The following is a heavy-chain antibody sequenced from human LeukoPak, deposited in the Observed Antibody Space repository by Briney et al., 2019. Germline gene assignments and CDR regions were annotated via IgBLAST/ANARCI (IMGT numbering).Heavy chain of an antibody. Sequence: ASVKVSCKASGYSFTDKYMHWVRQAPGQGLEWMGWINPNSGGTNYAQKFQGRVTMTTDTSMSTAYMELSRLRSDDTAVYYCARATYYYGSGSYYNTPFDCWGQGTLVTVSS. CDR3: ARATYYYGSGSYYNTPFDC. J-gene: IGHJ4*02. CDR2: INPNSGGT. D-gene: IGHD3-10*01. CDR1: GYSFTDKY. V-gene: IGHV1-2*02.